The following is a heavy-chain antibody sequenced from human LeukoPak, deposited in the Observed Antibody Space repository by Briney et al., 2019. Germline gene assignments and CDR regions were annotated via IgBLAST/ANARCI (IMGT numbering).Heavy chain of an antibody. V-gene: IGHV3-15*01. CDR3: TAGLGKTDDDS. CDR2: VTTTAEGETV. CDR1: GFIFNKAW. Sequence: GGSLRLSCEGSGFIFNKAWMSWIRQAPGKGLEWVGRVTTTAEGETVDYAAPVRGRFTISRDDSKSTVYLHMNSLEREDTAIYYCTAGLGKTDDDSWGQGTLVTVSS. D-gene: IGHD4-11*01. J-gene: IGHJ4*02.